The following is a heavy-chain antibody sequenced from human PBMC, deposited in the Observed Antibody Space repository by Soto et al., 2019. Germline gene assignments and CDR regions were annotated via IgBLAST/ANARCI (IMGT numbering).Heavy chain of an antibody. CDR3: ARDSGLWFGEYYYYGMDV. D-gene: IGHD3-10*01. CDR1: GFTVSSNY. CDR2: IYSGGST. Sequence: EVQLVESGGGLIQPGGSLRLSCAASGFTVSSNYMSWVRQAPGKGLEWVSVIYSGGSTYYADSVKGRFTISRDNSKNTLYLQMNSLRAEDTAVYYCARDSGLWFGEYYYYGMDVWGQGTTVTVSS. V-gene: IGHV3-53*01. J-gene: IGHJ6*02.